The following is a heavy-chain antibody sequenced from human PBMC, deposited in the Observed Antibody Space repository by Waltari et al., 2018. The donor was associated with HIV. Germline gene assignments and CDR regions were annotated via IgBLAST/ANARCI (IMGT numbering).Heavy chain of an antibody. V-gene: IGHV4-4*02. D-gene: IGHD4-17*01. CDR3: ARVGPGYGDYFYFDY. Sequence: QVQLQESGPGLVKPSGTLSLTCAVSGGSISSGHWWSWVRQPPGKVLEWIGEIYHSGNTNFNPSLKSRVTLSVDKSNNQFSLKLSSVTAADTAVYYCARVGPGYGDYFYFDYWGQGTLVTVSS. CDR1: GGSISSGHW. CDR2: IYHSGNT. J-gene: IGHJ4*02.